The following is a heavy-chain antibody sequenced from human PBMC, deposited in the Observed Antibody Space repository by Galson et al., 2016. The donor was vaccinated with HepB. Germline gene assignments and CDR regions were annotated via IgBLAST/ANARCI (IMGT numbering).Heavy chain of an antibody. D-gene: IGHD4-23*01. J-gene: IGHJ6*03. CDR3: ARGRRWGGYYYYYYMDV. CDR1: GGSIGSIDYY. Sequence: ETLSLTCTVSGGSIGSIDYYWGWIRQPPGKGLEWIGYIYYSGSTNYNPSLKSRVTISVDTSKNQFSLKLSSVTAADTAVYYCARGRRWGGYYYYYYMDVWGKGTTVTVSS. CDR2: IYYSGST. V-gene: IGHV4-61*08.